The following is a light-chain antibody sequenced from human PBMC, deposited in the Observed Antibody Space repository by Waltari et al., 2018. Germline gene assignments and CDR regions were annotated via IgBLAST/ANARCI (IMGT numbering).Light chain of an antibody. Sequence: QSVLPQTPSASGTPGQRVPIARSGSLSTIGVNPVTWYHHPAGAAPKLLISTTDPWPSGVPDRFYASKSGASASLAISGLQSEDEGDYHCAAWDDGLNAWVFGGGTKVTVL. V-gene: IGLV1-44*01. J-gene: IGLJ3*02. CDR1: LSTIGVNP. CDR2: TTD. CDR3: AAWDDGLNAWV.